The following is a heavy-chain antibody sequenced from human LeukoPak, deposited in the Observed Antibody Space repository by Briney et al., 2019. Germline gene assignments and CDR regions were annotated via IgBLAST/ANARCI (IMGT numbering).Heavy chain of an antibody. J-gene: IGHJ5*02. V-gene: IGHV4-59*01. CDR2: IYYSGST. CDR1: GGSISSYY. Sequence: SETLSLTCTVSGGSISSYYWSWIRQSPGKGLEWIGYIYYSGSTNYNPPLKSRVTISEDTSKNQFSVKLSSVTAADTAVYYCARGMRRDDYNWGLDWFDPWGQGTLVTVSS. CDR3: ARGMRRDDYNWGLDWFDP. D-gene: IGHD5-24*01.